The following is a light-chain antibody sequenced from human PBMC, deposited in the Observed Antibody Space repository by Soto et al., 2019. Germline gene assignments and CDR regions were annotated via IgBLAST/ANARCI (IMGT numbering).Light chain of an antibody. CDR3: QQLKSYRIT. CDR1: QCISSY. V-gene: IGKV1-9*01. J-gene: IGKJ5*01. Sequence: DIHMTQSPSSLSASVGDRVTITCRASQCISSYLAWYQQKPGKAPRLLIYDASTLQSGVPSRFSGSGSGTEFTLSISSLQPEDFATYFCQQLKSYRITFGEGTRLEIK. CDR2: DAS.